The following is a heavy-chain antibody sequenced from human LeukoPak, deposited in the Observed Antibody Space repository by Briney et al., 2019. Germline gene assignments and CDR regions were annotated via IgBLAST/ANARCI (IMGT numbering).Heavy chain of an antibody. D-gene: IGHD3-9*01. J-gene: IGHJ4*02. CDR3: ARSGTTYYDILTGYYTLHYFDY. V-gene: IGHV3-53*04. CDR1: GFTVSSNY. CDR2: IYNGGST. Sequence: PGGSLRLSCAASGFTVSSNYMSWVRQAPGKGLEWVSVIYNGGSTYYADSVKGRFTISRHNSKNTLYLQMNSLRAEDTAVYYCARSGTTYYDILTGYYTLHYFDYWGQGTLVTVSS.